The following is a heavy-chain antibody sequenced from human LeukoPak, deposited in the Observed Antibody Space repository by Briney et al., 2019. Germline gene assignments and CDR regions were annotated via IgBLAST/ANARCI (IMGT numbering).Heavy chain of an antibody. D-gene: IGHD2-21*01. Sequence: GGSLRLSCAASGFTFSSYAMSWVRQAPGKGLEWVSAISGSGGSTYYEDSVKGRLTISRDNSKNTLYLQMNSLRAEDTAVYYCAKAHPRRPYPPVIPVPPFDSWGQGPLVAAS. CDR3: AKAHPRRPYPPVIPVPPFDS. CDR2: ISGSGGST. V-gene: IGHV3-23*01. J-gene: IGHJ4*02. CDR1: GFTFSSYA.